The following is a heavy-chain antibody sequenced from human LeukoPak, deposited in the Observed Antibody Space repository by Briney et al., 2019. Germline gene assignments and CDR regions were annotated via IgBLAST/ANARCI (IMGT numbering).Heavy chain of an antibody. CDR2: IYSGGTT. V-gene: IGHV3-53*01. J-gene: IGHJ6*02. Sequence: PGGSLRLSCAVSGFTLISNYMSWVRQAPGKGLEWVSTIYSGGTTYYADSVKGRFTISRDNSKNTLYLQMDSLRAEDTAVYYCARDGGNYPLGVDVWGQGTTVTVSS. CDR3: ARDGGNYPLGVDV. CDR1: GFTLISNY. D-gene: IGHD4-11*01.